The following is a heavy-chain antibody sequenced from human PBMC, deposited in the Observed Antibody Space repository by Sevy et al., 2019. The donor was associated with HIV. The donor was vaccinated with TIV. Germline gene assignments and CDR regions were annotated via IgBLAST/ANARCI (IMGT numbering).Heavy chain of an antibody. CDR1: GYTFTGYS. Sequence: ASVKVSCKASGYTFTGYSIYWVRQAPGQGLEWMGWINPNSGDTNYAQKFQGRVTMTRDTSISTGYMELSRLRSDDTAMYYCARVVDYGSGTFKDYWGQGTLITVSS. D-gene: IGHD3-10*01. CDR3: ARVVDYGSGTFKDY. CDR2: INPNSGDT. V-gene: IGHV1-2*02. J-gene: IGHJ4*02.